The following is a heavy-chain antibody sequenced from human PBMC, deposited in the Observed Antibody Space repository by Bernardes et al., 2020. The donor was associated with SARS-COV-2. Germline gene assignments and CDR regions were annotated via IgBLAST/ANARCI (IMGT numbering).Heavy chain of an antibody. D-gene: IGHD3-22*01. CDR3: TTETYYYDSSGFGPVHAFDI. CDR1: GFTFSNAW. Sequence: GGSLSLSCAASGFTFSNAWMSWVRQAPGKGLEWVGRIKSKTDGGTTDYAAPVKGRFTISRDDSKNTLYLQMNSLKTEDTAVYYCTTETYYYDSSGFGPVHAFDIWGQGTWSPSLQ. J-gene: IGHJ3*02. CDR2: IKSKTDGGTT. V-gene: IGHV3-15*01.